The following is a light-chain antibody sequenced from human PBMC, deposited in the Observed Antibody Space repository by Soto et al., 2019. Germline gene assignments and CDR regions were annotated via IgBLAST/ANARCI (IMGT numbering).Light chain of an antibody. V-gene: IGKV3-20*01. CDR2: GTS. Sequence: EIVLTQSPGTLSLSPGEGATLSCRASQSVSSSYLAWFQQKPGQTPRLLIYGTSSRAAGVPDRFSGSGSATDFTLTISRLEPEDLAVYYCQQYGSTPQTF. CDR3: QQYGSTPQT. CDR1: QSVSSSY. J-gene: IGKJ1*01.